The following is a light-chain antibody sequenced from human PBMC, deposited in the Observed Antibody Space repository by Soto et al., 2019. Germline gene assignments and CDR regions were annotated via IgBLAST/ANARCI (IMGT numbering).Light chain of an antibody. V-gene: IGKV1-5*01. J-gene: IGKJ1*01. Sequence: DIQMTQSPSTLSASVGDRVTITCRASQNINSWLAWYQQKPGKAPNLLIYDASTLESGVPSRFSGSGYGTEFTLTISGLQPEDSATYYCQQYERYSTFGQGTKVDIK. CDR2: DAS. CDR3: QQYERYST. CDR1: QNINSW.